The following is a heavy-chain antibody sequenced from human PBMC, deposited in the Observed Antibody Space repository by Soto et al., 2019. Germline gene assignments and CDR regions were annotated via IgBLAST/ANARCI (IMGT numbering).Heavy chain of an antibody. CDR1: GYTLTELS. CDR3: ATVKSSSWYESYYGMDV. J-gene: IGHJ6*02. V-gene: IGHV1-24*01. CDR2: FDPEDGET. Sequence: ASVKVSCKVSGYTLTELSMHWVRQAPGKGLEWMGGFDPEDGETIYAQKFQGRVTMTEDTSTDTAYMELSSLRSEDTAVYYCATVKSSSWYESYYGMDVWGQGTTVTVSS. D-gene: IGHD6-13*01.